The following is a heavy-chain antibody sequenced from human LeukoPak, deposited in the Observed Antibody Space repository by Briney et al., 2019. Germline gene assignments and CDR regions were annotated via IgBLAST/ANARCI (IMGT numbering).Heavy chain of an antibody. D-gene: IGHD3-22*01. CDR2: IWYDGSNK. V-gene: IGHV3-33*01. CDR1: GFTFSSYG. J-gene: IGHJ4*02. Sequence: PGGSLRLSCAASGFTFSSYGMHWVRRAPGKGLEWVAVIWYDGSNKYYADSVKGRFTISRDNSKNTLYLQMNSLRAEDTAVYYCARDLYYYDSSGYYLPDYWGQGTLVTVSS. CDR3: ARDLYYYDSSGYYLPDY.